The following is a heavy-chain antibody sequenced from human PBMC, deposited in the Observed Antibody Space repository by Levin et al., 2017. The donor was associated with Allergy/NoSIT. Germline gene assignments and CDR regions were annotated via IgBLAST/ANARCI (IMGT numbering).Heavy chain of an antibody. V-gene: IGHV3-15*01. CDR3: ATSNLAT. CDR2: IRGQSDGGTT. J-gene: IGHJ5*02. Sequence: GESLKISCATSGFSFNNAWMTWVRQGPGKGLEWVGRIRGQSDGGTTDYAEPVKGRFTISRDDSKATVFLQMNGLSADDTGIYCCATSNLATWGQGTLVTVSS. D-gene: IGHD3-3*02. CDR1: GFSFNNAW.